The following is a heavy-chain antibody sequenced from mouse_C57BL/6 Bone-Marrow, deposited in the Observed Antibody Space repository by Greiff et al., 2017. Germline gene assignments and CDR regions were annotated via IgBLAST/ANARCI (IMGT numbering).Heavy chain of an antibody. CDR3: TSDGLDY. CDR1: GFNIKDDY. D-gene: IGHD2-3*01. Sequence: EVQLQESGAELVRPGASVKLSCTASGFNIKDDYMHWVKQRPEQGLEWIGWIDPENGDTEYASKFQGKATITADTSSNTAYLQLRSLTSEDTAVYYCTSDGLDYWGQGTTLTVSS. J-gene: IGHJ2*01. CDR2: IDPENGDT. V-gene: IGHV14-4*01.